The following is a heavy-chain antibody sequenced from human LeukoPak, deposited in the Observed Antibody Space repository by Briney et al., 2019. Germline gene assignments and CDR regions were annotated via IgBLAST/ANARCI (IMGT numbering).Heavy chain of an antibody. V-gene: IGHV4-34*01. J-gene: IGHJ6*03. CDR2: INHSGST. Sequence: SETLSLTCAVYGWFFSGYYWSWIRQPPGKGLEWIGEINHSGSTNYNPSLKSRVTISVDTSKNQFSLKLSSVTAADTAVYYCARGPLRWYQSDYYYYCYMDVWGKGTTVTVSS. CDR3: ARGPLRWYQSDYYYYCYMDV. CDR1: GWFFSGYY. D-gene: IGHD4-23*01.